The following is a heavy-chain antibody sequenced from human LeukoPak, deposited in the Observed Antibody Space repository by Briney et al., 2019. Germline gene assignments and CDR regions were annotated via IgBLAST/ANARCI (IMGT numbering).Heavy chain of an antibody. Sequence: ASVKVSCKASGYTFTGYYMHWVRQAPGQGLEWMGRINPNSGGTNYAQKFRGRVTMTRDTSISTAYMELSRLRSDDTAVYYCASGVQYYYYGMDVWGQGTTVTVSS. CDR1: GYTFTGYY. V-gene: IGHV1-2*06. CDR2: INPNSGGT. J-gene: IGHJ6*02. D-gene: IGHD3-10*01. CDR3: ASGVQYYYYGMDV.